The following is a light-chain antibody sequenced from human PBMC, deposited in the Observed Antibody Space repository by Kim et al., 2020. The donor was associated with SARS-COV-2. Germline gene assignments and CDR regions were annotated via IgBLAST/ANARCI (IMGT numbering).Light chain of an antibody. Sequence: DIVMTQSPDSLAVSLGERATINCKSSQSLLYNVNNRNYLAWYQHKPGQPPKLLISWASTRESGVPDRFSGSGSGTDFTLTISSLQAEDVAVYYCQQYYTPEYTFGKGTNLEI. J-gene: IGKJ2*01. CDR2: WAS. CDR1: QSLLYNVNNRNY. CDR3: QQYYTPEYT. V-gene: IGKV4-1*01.